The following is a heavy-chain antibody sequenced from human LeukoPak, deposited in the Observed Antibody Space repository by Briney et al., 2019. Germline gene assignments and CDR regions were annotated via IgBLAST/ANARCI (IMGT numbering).Heavy chain of an antibody. CDR3: GSGRGASIDY. D-gene: IGHD6-25*01. CDR1: GFTFSSYA. Sequence: PGGSLRLSRAASGFTFSSYAMSWVRQAPGEGLEWVSAIRGSSGSTSYADSVKARFTISRDNTTNTLYLQMNSPRADDTTLYCCGSGRGASIDYWGQGTLVTVSS. CDR2: IRGSSGST. V-gene: IGHV3-23*01. J-gene: IGHJ4*02.